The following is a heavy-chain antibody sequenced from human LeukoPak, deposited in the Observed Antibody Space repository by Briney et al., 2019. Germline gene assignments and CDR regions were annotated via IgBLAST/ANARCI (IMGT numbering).Heavy chain of an antibody. D-gene: IGHD2-8*01. V-gene: IGHV3-23*01. Sequence: PGGSLRLSCTGSGFNFNMFAMNWVRQAPGQGLEWVSGLSRGGATTNYADSVKGRFTISRDKSKNMVFLQMNSLGPEDTAVYYCAKEQRIRHCSEGVCMEGYYFDYWGQGTLVTVSS. J-gene: IGHJ4*02. CDR2: LSRGGATT. CDR3: AKEQRIRHCSEGVCMEGYYFDY. CDR1: GFNFNMFA.